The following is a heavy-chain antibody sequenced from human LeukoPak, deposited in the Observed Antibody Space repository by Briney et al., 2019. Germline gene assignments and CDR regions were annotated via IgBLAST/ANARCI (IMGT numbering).Heavy chain of an antibody. CDR1: GYTITDYY. CDR2: IIPNTGGT. Sequence: GASVKVSCKASGYTITDYYLHWVRQAPGQGLEWMGWIIPNTGGTNYAQKFQGRVTMTRDTSISTAYMELSRLRSDDTAVYYCARAVIGVVIHFDYWGQGTLVTVSS. D-gene: IGHD3-3*01. CDR3: ARAVIGVVIHFDY. J-gene: IGHJ4*02. V-gene: IGHV1-2*02.